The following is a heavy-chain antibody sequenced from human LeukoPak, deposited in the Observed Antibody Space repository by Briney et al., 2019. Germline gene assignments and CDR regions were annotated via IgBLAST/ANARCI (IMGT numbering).Heavy chain of an antibody. Sequence: GGSLRLSCAASGFTVSSNYMSWVRQAPGKGLEWVSVIYSGGSTYYADSVKGRFTISRDNSKNTLYLQMNSLKTEDTAVYYCTRQPLRYCSSTSCYGDELDYWGQGTLVTVSS. CDR3: TRQPLRYCSSTSCYGDELDY. D-gene: IGHD2-2*01. CDR1: GFTVSSNY. V-gene: IGHV3-53*01. J-gene: IGHJ4*02. CDR2: IYSGGST.